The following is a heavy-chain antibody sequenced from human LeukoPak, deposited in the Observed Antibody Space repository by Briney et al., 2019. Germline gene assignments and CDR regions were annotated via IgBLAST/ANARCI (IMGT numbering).Heavy chain of an antibody. Sequence: GGSLRLSCAASGFIFSTSWMSWVRQAPGKGLEWVANIKQDGSQKHYVDSVKGRFTISRDNSKNLLYLQMNSLGAEDTAVYYCVRGGYSSFDYWGQGTLVTVSS. CDR1: GFIFSTSW. CDR2: IKQDGSQK. CDR3: VRGGYSSFDY. D-gene: IGHD3-10*01. V-gene: IGHV3-7*01. J-gene: IGHJ4*02.